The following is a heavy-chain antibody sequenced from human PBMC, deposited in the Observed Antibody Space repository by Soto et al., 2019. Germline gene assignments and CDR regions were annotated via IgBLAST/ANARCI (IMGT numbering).Heavy chain of an antibody. V-gene: IGHV3-23*01. Sequence: EVQLLESGGGLVQPGGSLRLSCATSGFTFTTHAMSWVRQAPGKGLEWVSAVSGSGGGTYYADSVRGRFTVSRDISRNTLYLQMNSLRADDTATYYCAHMIEGAFFDHWGQGTLVTVSS. CDR2: VSGSGGGT. CDR1: GFTFTTHA. CDR3: AHMIEGAFFDH. J-gene: IGHJ4*02. D-gene: IGHD2-21*01.